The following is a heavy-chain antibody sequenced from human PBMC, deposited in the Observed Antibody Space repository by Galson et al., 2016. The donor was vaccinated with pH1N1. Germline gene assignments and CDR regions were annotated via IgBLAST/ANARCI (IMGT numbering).Heavy chain of an antibody. CDR1: GFTLSSSA. CDR2: ISATGGST. V-gene: IGHV3-23*01. Sequence: SLRLSCAASGFTLSSSAMNWVRQAPGKGLEWVSYISATGGSTYYADSVKGRFTISRDTSKNTMYLQMTSLRAEDTAVYYCAEFRESIPWRTGEFDLWGQGTLVTVSS. J-gene: IGHJ4*02. CDR3: AEFRESIPWRTGEFDL. D-gene: IGHD3-10*01.